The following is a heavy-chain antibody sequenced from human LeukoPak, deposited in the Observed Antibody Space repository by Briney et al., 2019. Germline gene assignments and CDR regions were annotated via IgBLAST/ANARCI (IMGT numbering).Heavy chain of an antibody. V-gene: IGHV4-34*01. D-gene: IGHD6-13*01. CDR3: ARGSYSSSWYPSTGYYYMDV. J-gene: IGHJ6*03. CDR1: GGSFSGYY. CDR2: INHSGST. Sequence: PSETLSLTCAVYGGSFSGYYWSWIRQPPGKGLEWIGEINHSGSTNYNPSLKSRVTISVDTSKNQFSLKLSSVTAADTAVYYCARGSYSSSWYPSTGYYYMDVWGKGTTVTVSS.